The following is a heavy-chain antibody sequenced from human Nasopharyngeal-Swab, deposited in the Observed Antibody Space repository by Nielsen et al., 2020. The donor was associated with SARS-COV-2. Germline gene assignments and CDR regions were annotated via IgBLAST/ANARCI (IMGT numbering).Heavy chain of an antibody. V-gene: IGHV4-59*01. D-gene: IGHD3-16*02. J-gene: IGHJ3*02. Sequence: WIRQPLGKGLEWIGYIYYSGSTNYNPSLKSRVTISVDTSKNQFSLKLSSVTAADTAVYYCARAGDYVWGSYRYGRGPHDAFDIWGQGTMVTVSS. CDR3: ARAGDYVWGSYRYGRGPHDAFDI. CDR2: IYYSGST.